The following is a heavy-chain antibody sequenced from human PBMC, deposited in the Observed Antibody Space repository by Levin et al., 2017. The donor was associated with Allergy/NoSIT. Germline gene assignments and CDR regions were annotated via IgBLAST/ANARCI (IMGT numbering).Heavy chain of an antibody. Sequence: GGSLRLSCAASGFTFSSYSMNWVRQAPGKGLEWVSYISSSSSTIYYADSVKGRFTISRDNAKNSLYLQMNSLRAEDTAVYYCARPFRRSGIDYWGQGTLVTVSS. D-gene: IGHD3-10*01. CDR1: GFTFSSYS. CDR3: ARPFRRSGIDY. V-gene: IGHV3-48*01. J-gene: IGHJ4*02. CDR2: ISSSSSTI.